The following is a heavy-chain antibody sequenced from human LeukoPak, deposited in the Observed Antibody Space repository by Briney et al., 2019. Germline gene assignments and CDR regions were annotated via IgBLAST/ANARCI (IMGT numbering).Heavy chain of an antibody. CDR1: GYTFTDYP. CDR3: ASARGGCSRTSCYIAY. Sequence: ASVKVSCKASGYTFTDYPMGWVRRAPGQGLEWMGWINTETRDPTYAQGFTGRFVFSLDTSLSTAFLQINSLTAEDTGVYYCASARGGCSRTSCYIAYWGQGTLVTVSS. V-gene: IGHV7-4-1*02. J-gene: IGHJ4*02. D-gene: IGHD2-2*02. CDR2: INTETRDP.